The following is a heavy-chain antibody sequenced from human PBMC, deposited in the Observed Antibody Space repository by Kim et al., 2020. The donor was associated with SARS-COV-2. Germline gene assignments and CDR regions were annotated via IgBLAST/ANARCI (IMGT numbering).Heavy chain of an antibody. CDR3: IRGSLVDATAAAT. V-gene: IGHV3-74*01. J-gene: IGHJ1*01. CDR2: INTDGTNT. CDR1: GFTFSRYW. D-gene: IGHD6-13*01. Sequence: GGSLRLSCAASGFTFSRYWMHWVRQAPGKGLVWVSHINTDGTNTNYADSVKGRFTVSRDNAMNALYLQMNSLRAEDTAVYYCIRGSLVDATAAATGGQGTLVTVSS.